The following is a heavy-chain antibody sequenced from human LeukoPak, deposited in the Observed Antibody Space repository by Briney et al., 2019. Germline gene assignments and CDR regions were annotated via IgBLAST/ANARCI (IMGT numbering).Heavy chain of an antibody. CDR3: ARSLGSHNYQPHFFDC. CDR1: GGTFSSYA. J-gene: IGHJ4*02. CDR2: IIPIFGTA. V-gene: IGHV1-69*06. D-gene: IGHD5-24*01. Sequence: SVKVSCKASGGTFSSYAIRWVRQAPGQGLEWMGGIIPIFGTANYAQKFQGRVTITADKSTSTVYMELSSMRSEDTAVYYCARSLGSHNYQPHFFDCWGQGTLVTVSS.